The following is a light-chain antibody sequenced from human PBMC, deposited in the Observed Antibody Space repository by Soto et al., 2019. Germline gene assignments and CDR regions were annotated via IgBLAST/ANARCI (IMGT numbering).Light chain of an antibody. CDR1: SSDVGGYNY. J-gene: IGLJ1*01. Sequence: QSALTQPASVSGSPGQSITISCTGTSSDVGGYNYVSWYQQHPGKAPKLMIYDVSNRPSGVSNRFSGSKSGNTASLTISGLQAEDDSDYYCNSYTSSSTPYVLGYGTKVTVL. CDR2: DVS. V-gene: IGLV2-14*01. CDR3: NSYTSSSTPYV.